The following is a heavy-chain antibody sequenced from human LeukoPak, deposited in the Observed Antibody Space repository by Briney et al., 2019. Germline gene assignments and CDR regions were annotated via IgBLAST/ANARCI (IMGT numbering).Heavy chain of an antibody. V-gene: IGHV1-2*02. CDR2: VNPNSGGT. CDR1: GHTFTGYY. CDR3: ARDLYQYYYDSSGYYLGWFDP. Sequence: GASVKVSCKASGHTFTGYYMHWVRQAPGQGLEWMGWVNPNSGGTNYAQKFQGRVTMTRDTSISTAYMELSRLRSDDTAVYYCARDLYQYYYDSSGYYLGWFDPWGQGTLVTVSS. D-gene: IGHD3-22*01. J-gene: IGHJ5*02.